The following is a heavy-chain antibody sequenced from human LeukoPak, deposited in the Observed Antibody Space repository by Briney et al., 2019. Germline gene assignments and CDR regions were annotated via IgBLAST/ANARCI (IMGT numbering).Heavy chain of an antibody. J-gene: IGHJ4*02. Sequence: ASVKVSCKASGGTFSSYAISWVRQAPGQGLERMGRIIPTLEIANYAQKFQGRITITADKSTSTAYMELSSLRPEDTAVYYCARVISGTWLWFWGQGTLVTVSS. CDR3: ARVISGTWLWF. V-gene: IGHV1-69*04. CDR1: GGTFSSYA. D-gene: IGHD1-14*01. CDR2: IIPTLEIA.